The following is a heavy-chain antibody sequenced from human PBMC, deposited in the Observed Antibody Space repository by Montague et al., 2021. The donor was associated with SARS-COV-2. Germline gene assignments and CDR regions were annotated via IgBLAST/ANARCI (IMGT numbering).Heavy chain of an antibody. J-gene: IGHJ6*02. V-gene: IGHV4-4*02. CDR2: IYHSGST. Sequence: SETRSLTCAVSGGSISSSNWWSWVRQPPGKGLEWIGEIYHSGSTNYNPSLKSRVTTSVDKSKNQFSLKLSSVTAADTAVYYCAREPYYYDSSGLNYYYYGMDVWGQGTTVTVSS. D-gene: IGHD3-22*01. CDR1: GGSISSSNW. CDR3: AREPYYYDSSGLNYYYYGMDV.